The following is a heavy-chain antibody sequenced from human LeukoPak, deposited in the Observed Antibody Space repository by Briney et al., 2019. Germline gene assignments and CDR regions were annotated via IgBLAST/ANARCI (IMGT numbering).Heavy chain of an antibody. J-gene: IGHJ5*02. V-gene: IGHV3-7*03. CDR1: GATSRSPW. CDR2: IKPDGSEK. Sequence: GGSLSLSCAAAGATSRSPWTSCFRKAPGKGLKMLAKIKPDGSEKYYVDSVKGRFTISRDNAKNSLYLQMNSLRAEDTAVYYFFFQAEDGIRYFDWLPEAWFDPWGQGTLVTVSS. CDR3: FFQAEDGIRYFDWLPEAWFDP. D-gene: IGHD3-9*01.